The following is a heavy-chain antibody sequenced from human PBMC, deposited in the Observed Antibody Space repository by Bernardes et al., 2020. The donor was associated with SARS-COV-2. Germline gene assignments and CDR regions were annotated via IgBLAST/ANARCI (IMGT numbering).Heavy chain of an antibody. J-gene: IGHJ6*02. D-gene: IGHD3-22*01. CDR1: GSSRYG. CDR2: ISSTSKSK. Sequence: GGSLRLSCAASGSSRYGMNWVRQAPGKGREWVAYISSTSKSKYYAEFVKGRFTISSDDAKNTLYLQMNSLRAEDTAVYYCARDAYYYDRSGYYWGKYDYYGMDVWGQGTTVTVSS. CDR3: ARDAYYYDRSGYYWGKYDYYGMDV. V-gene: IGHV3-48*01.